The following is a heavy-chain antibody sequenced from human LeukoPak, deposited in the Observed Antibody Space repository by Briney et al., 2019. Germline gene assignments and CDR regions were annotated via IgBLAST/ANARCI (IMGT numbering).Heavy chain of an antibody. Sequence: GGSLRLSCAASGFTFSNYSMNWVRQAPGKGLEWVSSISSSSSYIYYADSVKGRFTISRDNAKNSLYLQMNSLRAEDTAVYYCAREREYSSGWDCWGQGTLVTVSS. CDR2: ISSSSSYI. D-gene: IGHD6-19*01. V-gene: IGHV3-21*01. J-gene: IGHJ4*02. CDR1: GFTFSNYS. CDR3: AREREYSSGWDC.